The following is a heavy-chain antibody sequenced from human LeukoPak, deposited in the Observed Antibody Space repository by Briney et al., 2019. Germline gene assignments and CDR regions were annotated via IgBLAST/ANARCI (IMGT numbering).Heavy chain of an antibody. CDR1: GGSVSSSSFY. V-gene: IGHV4-39*07. Sequence: SETLSLTCTVSGGSVSSSSFYWGWIRQPPGKGLEWIGSNYYNASTYYNPSLKSRVTISVDTSKNQFSLKLSSVTAADTAVDYCARDPRGANDYWGQGTLVTVSS. CDR3: ARDPRGANDY. CDR2: NYYNAST. D-gene: IGHD5-24*01. J-gene: IGHJ4*02.